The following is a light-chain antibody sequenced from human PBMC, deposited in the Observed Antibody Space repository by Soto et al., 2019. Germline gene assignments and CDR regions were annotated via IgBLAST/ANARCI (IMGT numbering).Light chain of an antibody. CDR1: SSDVGGYNY. Sequence: QSFLTKHPSSSGSPGESVAISCTGTSSDVGGYNYVSWYQQHPGKAPKLMIYEVNKRPSGVPDRFSGSKSGNTASLTVSGLQAEDEADYYCSSYAGSSNVFGTGTKVTVL. J-gene: IGLJ1*01. V-gene: IGLV2-8*01. CDR2: EVN. CDR3: SSYAGSSNV.